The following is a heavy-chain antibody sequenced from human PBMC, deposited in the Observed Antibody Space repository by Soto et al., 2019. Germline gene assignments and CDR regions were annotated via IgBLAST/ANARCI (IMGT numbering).Heavy chain of an antibody. J-gene: IGHJ4*02. V-gene: IGHV1-69*02. D-gene: IGHD1-26*01. CDR2: IIPILGIA. CDR1: GGTFSSYT. Sequence: QVQLVQSGAEVKKPGSSVKVSCKASGGTFSSYTISWVRQAPGQGLEWMGRIIPILGIANYAQKFQGRVTITADKSTSTAYMELSSLRSEDTAVYYCAREGGWDGAVSHWGQGTLVTVSS. CDR3: AREGGWDGAVSH.